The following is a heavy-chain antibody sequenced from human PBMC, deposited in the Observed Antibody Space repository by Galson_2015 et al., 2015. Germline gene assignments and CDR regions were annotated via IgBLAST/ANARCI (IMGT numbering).Heavy chain of an antibody. Sequence: ETLSLTCTVSGGSISSYYWSWIRQPPGKGLEWIGYIYYSGSTNYNPSLKSRVTISVDTSKNQFSLKLSSVTAADTAVYYCAREIRYGNFDYWGQGTLVTVSS. CDR1: GGSISSYY. V-gene: IGHV4-59*01. CDR2: IYYSGST. J-gene: IGHJ4*02. D-gene: IGHD1-1*01. CDR3: AREIRYGNFDY.